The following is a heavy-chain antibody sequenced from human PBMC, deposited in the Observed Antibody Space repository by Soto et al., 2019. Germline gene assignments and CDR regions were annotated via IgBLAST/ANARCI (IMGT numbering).Heavy chain of an antibody. D-gene: IGHD2-15*01. CDR3: AKAFSPYGSGGSCYGGYFDL. CDR2: VSWNDGSI. Sequence: EVQLVESGGGLVQPGRSLRLSCAASGFTFDDYAMHWVRQAPGKGLEWVSGVSWNDGSIGYADSVKGRFTISRDNAKNSLYLRMNSLRAEDTALYYCAKAFSPYGSGGSCYGGYFDLCGRGTLVTVSS. V-gene: IGHV3-9*01. CDR1: GFTFDDYA. J-gene: IGHJ2*01.